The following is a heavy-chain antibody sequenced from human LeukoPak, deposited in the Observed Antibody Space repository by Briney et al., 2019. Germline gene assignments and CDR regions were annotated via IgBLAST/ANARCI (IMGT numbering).Heavy chain of an antibody. CDR3: ARGGVPAAMPDY. CDR1: GYSFTSYW. V-gene: IGHV5-10-1*01. CDR2: IDPSDSYT. Sequence: GESLKISCKGSGYSFTSYWISRVRQMPGKGLEWMGRIDPSDSYTNYSPSFQGHVTISADKSISTAYLQWSSLKASDTAMYYCARGGVPAAMPDYWGQGTLVTVSS. D-gene: IGHD2-2*01. J-gene: IGHJ4*02.